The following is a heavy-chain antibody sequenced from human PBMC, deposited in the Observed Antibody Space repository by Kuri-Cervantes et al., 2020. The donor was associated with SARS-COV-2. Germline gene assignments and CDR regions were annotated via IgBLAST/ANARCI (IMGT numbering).Heavy chain of an antibody. CDR3: AYGTYYDIVTGYLDFDY. Sequence: GGSLRLSCAASGFTFSSYAMSWVRQAPGKGLEWVSAISGSGGSTYYADSVKGRFTISRDNSKNTLYLQMNSLRAEDTAVYYCAYGTYYDIVTGYLDFDYWGQGTLVTVSS. J-gene: IGHJ4*02. CDR1: GFTFSSYA. V-gene: IGHV3-23*01. CDR2: ISGSGGST. D-gene: IGHD3-9*01.